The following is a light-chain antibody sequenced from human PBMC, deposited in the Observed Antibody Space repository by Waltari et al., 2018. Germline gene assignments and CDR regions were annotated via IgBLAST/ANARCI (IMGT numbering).Light chain of an antibody. CDR1: QSVNTD. V-gene: IGKV3-20*01. Sequence: EIVLTQSPGTLSLSPGEGATLSCRASQSVNTDLAWYQQRPGQAPRLLIYGASSRAPGIPDRFSGSGSGTDFTLNISRLDPEDFAVYFCQQYGSSPRTFGQGTKVEVK. J-gene: IGKJ1*01. CDR2: GAS. CDR3: QQYGSSPRT.